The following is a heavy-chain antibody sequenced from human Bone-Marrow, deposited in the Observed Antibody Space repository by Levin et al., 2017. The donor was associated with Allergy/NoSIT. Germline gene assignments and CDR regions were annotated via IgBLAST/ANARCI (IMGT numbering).Heavy chain of an antibody. V-gene: IGHV3-30-3*01. D-gene: IGHD2-2*01. CDR2: ISDDGSTK. Sequence: GESLKISCAVSGYTFSDYAMHWVRPAPGKGLEWVAVISDDGSTKYYAESVKGRFTISRDNSKSTLFLQRNSLRADDTASYYCARQYLWGQGTQVTVSS. J-gene: IGHJ4*02. CDR3: ARQYL. CDR1: GYTFSDYA.